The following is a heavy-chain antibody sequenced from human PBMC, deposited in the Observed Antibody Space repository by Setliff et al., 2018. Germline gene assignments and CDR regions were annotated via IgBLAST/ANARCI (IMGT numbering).Heavy chain of an antibody. CDR1: GGSISSHY. J-gene: IGHJ4*02. CDR2: ISYTGRT. D-gene: IGHD5-12*01. CDR3: AAVVATSLNYVDN. V-gene: IGHV4-59*11. Sequence: SLTCTVSGGSISSHYWSWIRQPPGKGLEWIGYISYTGRTNFTPSFKSRVTMSVDTSKSQFSLKLSSVTAADTAVYYCAAVVATSLNYVDNWGQGTLVTVSS.